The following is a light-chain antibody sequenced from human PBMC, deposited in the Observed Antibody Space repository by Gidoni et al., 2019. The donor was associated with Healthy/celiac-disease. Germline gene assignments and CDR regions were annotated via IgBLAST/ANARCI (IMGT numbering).Light chain of an antibody. CDR2: AAS. CDR3: QQSYSTPPMYT. Sequence: DIQMTQSPSSLSASVGDRVTITCRASKSISSYLNWYQQKPGKAPKLLIYAASRLQSGVPSRFSGSGSRTDFTLTISSLQPEDFATYYCQQSYSTPPMYTFGQGTKLEFK. J-gene: IGKJ2*01. CDR1: KSISSY. V-gene: IGKV1-39*01.